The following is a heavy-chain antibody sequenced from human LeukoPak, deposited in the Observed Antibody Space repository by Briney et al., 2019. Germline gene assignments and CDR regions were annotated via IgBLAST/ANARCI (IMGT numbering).Heavy chain of an antibody. CDR1: GFTFSSYS. V-gene: IGHV3-21*01. D-gene: IGHD6-13*01. Sequence: GGSLRLSCAASGFTFSSYSMNWVRQAPGKGLEWVSSISSSSSYIYYADSVKGRFTISRDNAKNSLYLQMNSLRAEDTAVYYCARDPALAAAGFDYWGQGTLVTVSS. J-gene: IGHJ4*02. CDR2: ISSSSSYI. CDR3: ARDPALAAAGFDY.